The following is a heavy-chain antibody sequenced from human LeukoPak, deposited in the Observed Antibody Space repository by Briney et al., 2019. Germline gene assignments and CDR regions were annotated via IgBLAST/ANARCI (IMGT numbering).Heavy chain of an antibody. CDR2: ISSSGSTI. Sequence: GGSLRLSCAAAGFTFSSYEMNWVRQAPGKGLEWVSYISSSGSTIYYADSVKGRFTISRDNAKNSLYLQRNSLRAEDTAVYYCAELGITMIGGVWGKGTTVTISS. CDR1: GFTFSSYE. CDR3: AELGITMIGGV. J-gene: IGHJ6*04. V-gene: IGHV3-48*03. D-gene: IGHD3-10*02.